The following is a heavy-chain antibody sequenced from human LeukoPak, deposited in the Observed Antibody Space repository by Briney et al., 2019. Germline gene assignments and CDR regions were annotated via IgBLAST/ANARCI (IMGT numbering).Heavy chain of an antibody. Sequence: PGGSLRLSCAASGFTFSSYEINWVRQAPGKGLEWVSYISNNGRTIYYADSVKGRFTISRDNAQNSLYLQMNSLRGEGTALCYCARDGGVYGVDYWGQGTLVTVSS. CDR2: ISNNGRTI. J-gene: IGHJ4*02. D-gene: IGHD3-16*01. V-gene: IGHV3-48*03. CDR1: GFTFSSYE. CDR3: ARDGGVYGVDY.